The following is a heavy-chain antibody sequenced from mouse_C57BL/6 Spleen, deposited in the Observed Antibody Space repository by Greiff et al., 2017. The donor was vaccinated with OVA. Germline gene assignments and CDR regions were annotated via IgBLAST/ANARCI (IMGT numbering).Heavy chain of an antibody. CDR1: GYAFTNYL. CDR3: ARSFTTVVATPY. J-gene: IGHJ3*01. CDR2: INPGSGGT. Sequence: QVQLQQSGAELVRPGTSVKVSCKASGYAFTNYLIEWVRQRPGQGLEWIGVINPGSGGTNYNEKFKGKATLTADKSSSTAYMQLSSLTSEDSAVYFCARSFTTVVATPYWGQGTLVTVSA. V-gene: IGHV1-54*01. D-gene: IGHD1-1*01.